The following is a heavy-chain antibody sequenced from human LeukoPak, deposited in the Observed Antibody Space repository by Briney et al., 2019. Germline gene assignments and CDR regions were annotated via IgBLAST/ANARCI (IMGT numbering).Heavy chain of an antibody. CDR2: ISSSSSYT. CDR3: AREAGTGSVDY. CDR1: GFTFSDYY. D-gene: IGHD6-19*01. V-gene: IGHV3-11*06. J-gene: IGHJ4*02. Sequence: PGGSLRLSCAASGFTFSDYYMSWIRQAPGKGLEWVSYISSSSSYTNYADSVKGRFTISRDNAKNSLYLQMNSLRAEETAVYYCAREAGTGSVDYWGQGALVTVSS.